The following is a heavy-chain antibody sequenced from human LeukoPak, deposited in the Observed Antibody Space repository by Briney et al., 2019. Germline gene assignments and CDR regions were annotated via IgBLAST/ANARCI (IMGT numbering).Heavy chain of an antibody. CDR1: GSTFSSYW. V-gene: IGHV3-7*01. CDR2: IKQDGSEK. CDR3: ARDTPREAVAGLFDY. D-gene: IGHD6-19*01. Sequence: QAGGSLRLSCAASGSTFSSYWMSWVRQAPGKGLEWVANIKQDGSEKYYVDSVKGRFTISRDNAKNSLYLQMNSLRAEDTAVYYCARDTPREAVAGLFDYWGQGTLVTVSS. J-gene: IGHJ4*02.